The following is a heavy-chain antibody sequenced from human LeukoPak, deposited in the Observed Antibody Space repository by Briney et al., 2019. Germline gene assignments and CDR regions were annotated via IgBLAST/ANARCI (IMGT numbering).Heavy chain of an antibody. D-gene: IGHD2-2*01. Sequence: GGSLRLSCAASGFTFSGYWMSWVRQAPGKGLEWVANIKQDGSEKYYVDSVKGRFTISRDNAKNSLYLQMNSLRAEDTAVYYCARDYCSSTSCLGGYYYYMDVWGKGTTVTVSS. J-gene: IGHJ6*03. CDR2: IKQDGSEK. CDR1: GFTFSGYW. V-gene: IGHV3-7*01. CDR3: ARDYCSSTSCLGGYYYYMDV.